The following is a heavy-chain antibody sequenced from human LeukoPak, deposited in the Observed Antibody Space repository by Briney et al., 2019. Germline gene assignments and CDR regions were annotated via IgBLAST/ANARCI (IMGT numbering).Heavy chain of an antibody. J-gene: IGHJ4*02. CDR3: AKGSHSGSLPRIDY. D-gene: IGHD1-26*01. Sequence: GGSLRLSCAASGFTFSSYAMSWVRQAPGKGLEWVSAISGSGGSTYYADSVKGRFTISRDNSKNTLYLQMNSLRAEDTAIYYCAKGSHSGSLPRIDYWGQGTLVTVSS. CDR1: GFTFSSYA. CDR2: ISGSGGST. V-gene: IGHV3-23*01.